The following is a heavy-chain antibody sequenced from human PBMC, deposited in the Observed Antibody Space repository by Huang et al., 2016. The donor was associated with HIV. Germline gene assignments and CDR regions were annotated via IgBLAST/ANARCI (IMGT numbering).Heavy chain of an antibody. CDR1: GFILGNYG. J-gene: IGHJ4*02. V-gene: IGHV3-30*02. CDR2: IQYDGKNK. D-gene: IGHD3-22*01. CDR3: VRGDYYDSRGYHPGYFDY. Sequence: VELLEAGGGVVQPGGSLKLSCGTSGFILGNYGMHWVRKGLGNWLVVGTSIQYDGKNKYYGDCVKGRFTVGRDNSNNTVFLQMRSLRPDDTAIYYCVRGDYYDSRGYHPGYFDYWGRGALVTVSS.